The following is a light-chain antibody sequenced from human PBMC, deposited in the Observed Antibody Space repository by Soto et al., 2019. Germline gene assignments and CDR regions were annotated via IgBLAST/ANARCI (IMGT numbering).Light chain of an antibody. Sequence: QSVLTQPRSVSGSPGQSVTISCTGTNSDVDTYNYVSWYQQHPGKAPKLIIYDVSKGPSGVPDRFSGSKSGNTASLTISGLQAEDEADYYCCSYAGRYIYVFGTGTKLTV. CDR1: NSDVDTYNY. CDR3: CSYAGRYIYV. J-gene: IGLJ1*01. V-gene: IGLV2-11*01. CDR2: DVS.